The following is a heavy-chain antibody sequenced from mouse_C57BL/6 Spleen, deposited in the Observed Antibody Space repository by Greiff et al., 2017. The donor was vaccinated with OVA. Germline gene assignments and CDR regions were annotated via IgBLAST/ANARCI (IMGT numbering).Heavy chain of an antibody. V-gene: IGHV3-1*01. CDR3: ARDDGNYGYFDV. Sequence: EVKLQESGPGMVKPSQSLSLTCTVTGYSITSGYDWHWIRHFPGNKLEWMGYISYSGSTNYNPSLKSRISITHDTSKNHFFLKLNAVTTEDTATYYCARDDGNYGYFDVWGTGTTVTVSS. CDR2: ISYSGST. CDR1: GYSITSGYD. J-gene: IGHJ1*03. D-gene: IGHD2-1*01.